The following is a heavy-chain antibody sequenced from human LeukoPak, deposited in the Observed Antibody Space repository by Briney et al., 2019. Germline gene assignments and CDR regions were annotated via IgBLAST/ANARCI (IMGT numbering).Heavy chain of an antibody. D-gene: IGHD3-10*01. CDR1: GFTFSSYR. CDR3: ARDGFGLLWFGEENVAEYFQH. J-gene: IGHJ1*01. Sequence: GGSLRLSCAASGFTFSSYRMSWVRQAPGKGLEWVANIKQDGSEKYYVDSVKGRFTISRDNAKNSLYLQMNSLRAEDTAVYYCARDGFGLLWFGEENVAEYFQHWGQGTLVTVSS. V-gene: IGHV3-7*01. CDR2: IKQDGSEK.